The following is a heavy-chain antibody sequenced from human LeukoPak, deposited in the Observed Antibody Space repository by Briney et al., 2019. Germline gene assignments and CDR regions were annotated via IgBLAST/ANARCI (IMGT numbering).Heavy chain of an antibody. D-gene: IGHD2-2*01. CDR1: GGTFSSYA. J-gene: IGHJ4*02. CDR2: IIPIFGTA. Sequence: GASVKVSCKASGGTFSSYAISWVRQAPGQGLEWMGGIIPIFGTANYAQKFQGRVTITADESTSTAYMELSSLRSEDTAVYYCARPERYCGSTSCLMAYFDYWGQGTLVTVSS. CDR3: ARPERYCGSTSCLMAYFDY. V-gene: IGHV1-69*13.